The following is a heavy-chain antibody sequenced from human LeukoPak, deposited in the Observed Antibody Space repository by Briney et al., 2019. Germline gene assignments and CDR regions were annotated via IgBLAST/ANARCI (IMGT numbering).Heavy chain of an antibody. CDR3: ARDSVETAMGFDN. CDR2: INPSGGST. Sequence: ASVKVSCKASGYTFTSYYMHWVRQAPGQGLEWMGIINPSGGSTSYAQKFQGRVTMTRDTSTSTVYVELSSLRSEDTAVYYCARDSVETAMGFDNGGQEPLFTVS. J-gene: IGHJ4*02. V-gene: IGHV1-46*01. CDR1: GYTFTSYY. D-gene: IGHD5-18*01.